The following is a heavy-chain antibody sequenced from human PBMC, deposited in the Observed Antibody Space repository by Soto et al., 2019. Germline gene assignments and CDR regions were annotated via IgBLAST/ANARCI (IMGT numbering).Heavy chain of an antibody. V-gene: IGHV1-18*04. J-gene: IGHJ5*02. CDR3: ARGPVLRFLEWLLPSWFDP. D-gene: IGHD3-3*01. Sequence: ASVKVSCKASGYTYTSYGITWVRQAPGQGLEWMGWISAYNGNTNYAQKLQGRVTMTTDTSTSTASLKLSSVTAADTAVYYCARGPVLRFLEWLLPSWFDPWGQGTLVTVSS. CDR2: ISAYNGNT. CDR1: GYTYTSYG.